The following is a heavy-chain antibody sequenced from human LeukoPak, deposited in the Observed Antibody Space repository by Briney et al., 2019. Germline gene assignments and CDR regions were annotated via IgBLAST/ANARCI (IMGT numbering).Heavy chain of an antibody. CDR2: ISGSGGST. CDR1: GFTFSSYA. D-gene: IGHD1-1*01. Sequence: GGSLRLSCAASGFTFSSYAMSWVRQAPGKALEWVSAISGSGGSTYYADSVKGRFTISRDNSKNTLYLQMNSLRAEDTAVYYCAKAGRMPTYDTGWFDPWGQGTLVTVSS. J-gene: IGHJ5*02. CDR3: AKAGRMPTYDTGWFDP. V-gene: IGHV3-23*01.